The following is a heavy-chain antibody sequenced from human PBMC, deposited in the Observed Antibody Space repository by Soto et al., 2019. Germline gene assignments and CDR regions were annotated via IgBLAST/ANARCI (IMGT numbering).Heavy chain of an antibody. D-gene: IGHD2-15*01. CDR1: GGSISSYY. J-gene: IGHJ6*03. CDR2: IYYSGST. V-gene: IGHV4-59*01. CDR3: AKSYRRYCSGGSCYSYYYYYMDV. Sequence: QVQLQESGPGLVKPSETLSLTCTVSGGSISSYYWSWIRQPPGKGLEWIGYIYYSGSTNYNPSLKRRFIISVDTSKNQYSLKLSSVTAADTAVYYCAKSYRRYCSGGSCYSYYYYYMDVWGKGTTVTVSS.